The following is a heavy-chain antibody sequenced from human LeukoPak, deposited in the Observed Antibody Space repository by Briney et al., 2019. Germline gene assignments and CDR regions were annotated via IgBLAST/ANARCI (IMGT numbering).Heavy chain of an antibody. D-gene: IGHD4-11*01. CDR1: GITFSSYA. CDR2: ISYDGSNK. CDR3: AKDQDYPDSSHTFDY. V-gene: IGHV3-30*04. Sequence: GGSLRLSCAASGITFSSYAMHWVRQAPGKGLEWVAVISYDGSNKYYADSVKGRFTISRDNSKNTLYLQMNSLRAEDTAVYYCAKDQDYPDSSHTFDYRGQGTLVTVSS. J-gene: IGHJ4*02.